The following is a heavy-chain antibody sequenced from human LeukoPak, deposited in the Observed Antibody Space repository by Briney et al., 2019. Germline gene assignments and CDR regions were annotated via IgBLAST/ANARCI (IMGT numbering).Heavy chain of an antibody. V-gene: IGHV3-23*01. Sequence: GGSLRLSCGASGFTFSSYVMNWVRQAPGKGLEWVSAISGSGGSTYYADSVKGRFTISRDNSKNTLYLQMNSLRAEDTAVYYCAKDPDTAMVWEYNWFDPWGQGTLVTVSS. CDR1: GFTFSSYV. J-gene: IGHJ5*02. CDR3: AKDPDTAMVWEYNWFDP. CDR2: ISGSGGST. D-gene: IGHD5-18*01.